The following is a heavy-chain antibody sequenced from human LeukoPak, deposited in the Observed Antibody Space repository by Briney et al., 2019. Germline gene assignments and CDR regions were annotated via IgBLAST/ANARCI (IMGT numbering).Heavy chain of an antibody. D-gene: IGHD2-2*01. J-gene: IGHJ6*03. CDR2: IYPGGSDA. CDR1: GYSFTNYW. V-gene: IGHV5-51*01. CDR3: ARHGVVVVPAAMGRFYYYYYMDV. Sequence: GESLKISCKGSGYSFTNYWIGWVRQMPGKGLEWMGIIYPGGSDARYSPPFQGRVTMSTDKSISTAYLQWRSLKASDTAMYYCARHGVVVVPAAMGRFYYYYYMDVWGKGTTVTVSS.